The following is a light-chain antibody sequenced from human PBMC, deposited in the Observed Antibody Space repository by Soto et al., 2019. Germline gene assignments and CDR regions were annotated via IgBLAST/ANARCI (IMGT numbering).Light chain of an antibody. Sequence: DIQLTQSPSFLYASVGDRVTITCRASQGINSYLAWYQQKPGKVPKLLIYAASTLQSGVPSRFSGSGSGTEFTLTISSLQLEDFATYYCQQINSYPITFGQGTRLEIK. CDR3: QQINSYPIT. CDR1: QGINSY. CDR2: AAS. J-gene: IGKJ5*01. V-gene: IGKV1-9*01.